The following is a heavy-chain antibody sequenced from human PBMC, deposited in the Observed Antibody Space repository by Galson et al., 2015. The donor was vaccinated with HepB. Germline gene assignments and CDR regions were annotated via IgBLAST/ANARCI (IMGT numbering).Heavy chain of an antibody. CDR2: IDWDDDK. V-gene: IGHV2-70*01. CDR3: ARIRGDSSGYYHFDY. D-gene: IGHD3-22*01. CDR1: GFSLSTSGMC. Sequence: PALVKPTQTLTLTCTFSGFSLSTSGMCVSWIRQPPGKALEWLALIDWDDDKYYSTSLKTRLTISKDTSKNQVVLTMTNMDPVGTATYYCARIRGDSSGYYHFDYWGQGTLVTVSS. J-gene: IGHJ4*02.